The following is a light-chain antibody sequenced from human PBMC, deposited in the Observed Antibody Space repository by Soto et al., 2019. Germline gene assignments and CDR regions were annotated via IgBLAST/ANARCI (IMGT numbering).Light chain of an antibody. V-gene: IGKV3-11*01. CDR1: QSVSSY. CDR3: HQRSNFPLT. Sequence: EIVLTQSPATLSLSPGERTTLSCRASQSVSSYLAWYQQKPGQAPRLLIYDASNRATGIPARFSGSGSGTDFTLTISSLEPEVFAVDYCHQRSNFPLTFGPGTNVD. CDR2: DAS. J-gene: IGKJ3*01.